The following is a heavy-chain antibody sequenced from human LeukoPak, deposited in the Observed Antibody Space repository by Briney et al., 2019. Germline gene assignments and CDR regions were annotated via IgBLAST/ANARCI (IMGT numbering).Heavy chain of an antibody. J-gene: IGHJ4*02. Sequence: GGSLRLSCATSGFTFSNAWMNWVRQAPGKGLEWVSAISGSGGSTYYADSVKGRFTISRDNSKNTLYLQMNSLRAEDTAVYYCAKGTAMVNNWGQGTLVTVSS. D-gene: IGHD5-18*01. V-gene: IGHV3-23*01. CDR1: GFTFSNAW. CDR2: ISGSGGST. CDR3: AKGTAMVNN.